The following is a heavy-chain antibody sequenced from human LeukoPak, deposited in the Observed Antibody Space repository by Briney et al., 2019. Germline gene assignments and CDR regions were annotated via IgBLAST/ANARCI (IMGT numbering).Heavy chain of an antibody. CDR1: GGSISSSSYY. D-gene: IGHD3-22*01. CDR2: IYYSGST. V-gene: IGHV4-39*07. Sequence: SETLSLTCTVSGGSISSSSYYWGWIRQPPGKGLEWIGSIYYSGSTYYNPSLKSRLTISVDTSKNQFSLKLSSVTAADTAVYYCARADDSSGLFDMWGQGTMVTVSS. J-gene: IGHJ3*02. CDR3: ARADDSSGLFDM.